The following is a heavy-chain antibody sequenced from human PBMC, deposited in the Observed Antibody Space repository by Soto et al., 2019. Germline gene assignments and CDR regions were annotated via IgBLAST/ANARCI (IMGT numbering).Heavy chain of an antibody. CDR2: ISYDGSNK. D-gene: IGHD5-12*01. Sequence: GVSLRVSYAASGFTFSSYAMHWVRQAPGKVLQWVAVISYDGSNKYYADSVKGRFTISRDNSKNTLYLQMNSLRAEDTAVYYCARGGIVATEIARYYYYGMDVWGQGTTVTVSS. V-gene: IGHV3-30-3*01. CDR3: ARGGIVATEIARYYYYGMDV. CDR1: GFTFSSYA. J-gene: IGHJ6*02.